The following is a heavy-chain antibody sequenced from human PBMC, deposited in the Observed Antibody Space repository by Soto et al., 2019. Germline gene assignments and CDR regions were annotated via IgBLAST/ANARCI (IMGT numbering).Heavy chain of an antibody. J-gene: IGHJ4*02. V-gene: IGHV4-39*01. Sequence: SETLSLTCTVSGGSISSSSYYWGWIRQPPGKGLEWIGSIYYSGSTYYNPSLKSRVTISVDTSKNQFSLKLSSVTAADTAVYYCARTTRDYFDYWGQGTLVTVSS. CDR3: ARTTRDYFDY. CDR2: IYYSGST. CDR1: GGSISSSSYY.